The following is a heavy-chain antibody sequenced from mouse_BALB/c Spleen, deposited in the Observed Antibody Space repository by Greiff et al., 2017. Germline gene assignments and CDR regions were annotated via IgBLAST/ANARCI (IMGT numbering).Heavy chain of an antibody. CDR1: GYTFTSYW. J-gene: IGHJ2*01. Sequence: QVQLQQPGAELVRPGASVKLSCKASGYTFTSYWITWVKQRPGQGLEWIGNIYPSDSYTNYNQKFKDKATLTVDKSSSTAYMQLSSPTSEDSAVYSCTRYGSGATGNYFDYWGQGTTLTVSS. CDR3: TRYGSGATGNYFDY. CDR2: IYPSDSYT. D-gene: IGHD3-1*01. V-gene: IGHV1-69*02.